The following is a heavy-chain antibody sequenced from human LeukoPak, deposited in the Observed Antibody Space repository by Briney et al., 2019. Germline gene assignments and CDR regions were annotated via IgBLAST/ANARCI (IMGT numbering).Heavy chain of an antibody. CDR3: AKTIAAAGTFDY. CDR2: ISSSSSYI. J-gene: IGHJ4*02. CDR1: GFTFSSYS. Sequence: GGSLRLSCAASGFTFSSYSMNWVRQAPGKGLEWVSSISSSSSYIYYADSVKGRFTISRDNAKNSLYLQMNSLRAEDTAVYYCAKTIAAAGTFDYWGQGTLVTVSS. V-gene: IGHV3-21*04. D-gene: IGHD6-13*01.